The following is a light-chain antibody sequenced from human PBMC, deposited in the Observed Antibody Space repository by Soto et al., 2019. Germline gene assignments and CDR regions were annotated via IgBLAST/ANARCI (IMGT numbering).Light chain of an antibody. CDR1: QGISSY. CDR2: AAS. CDR3: QQYYSYPRT. J-gene: IGKJ3*01. V-gene: IGKV1-8*01. Sequence: AIRMTQSPSSLSASTGDRVTITCRASQGISSYLAWYQQKPGKAPKLLIYAASTLQSGVPSRFSGSGSGTDFTLTIICLLSEDFATYYCQQYYSYPRTFGPGTKVDIK.